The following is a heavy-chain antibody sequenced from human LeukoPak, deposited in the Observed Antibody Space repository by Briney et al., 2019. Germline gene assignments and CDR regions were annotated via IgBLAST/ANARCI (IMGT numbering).Heavy chain of an antibody. CDR2: ISSGGSTT. D-gene: IGHD3-10*01. CDR3: AILTFPYYYGSGTSAGGFDY. V-gene: IGHV3-23*01. J-gene: IGHJ4*02. Sequence: GGSLRLSCAASGFTFSSHVMSWLRQAPGKGLEWVSSISSGGSTTYYVDSVKGRFTISRDNSKNTLYLQMNSLRAEDTAVYYCAILTFPYYYGSGTSAGGFDYWGQGTLVTVSS. CDR1: GFTFSSHV.